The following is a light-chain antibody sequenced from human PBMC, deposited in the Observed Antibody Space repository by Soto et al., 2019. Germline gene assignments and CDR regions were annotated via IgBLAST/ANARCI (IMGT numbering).Light chain of an antibody. J-gene: IGKJ3*01. Sequence: DIPMTQSPSSLSASVGDRVTITCRSSQTIIRYLNWYQQKPGRAPNLLIYASSSLHTGVPSRFSARGSETEFTLTISSLQPEYSATYYCQQGYSSLFTFGPGTRVEIK. CDR2: ASS. CDR1: QTIIRY. V-gene: IGKV1-39*01. CDR3: QQGYSSLFT.